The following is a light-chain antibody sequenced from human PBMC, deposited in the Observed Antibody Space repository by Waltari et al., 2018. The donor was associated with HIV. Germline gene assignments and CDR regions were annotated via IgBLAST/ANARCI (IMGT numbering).Light chain of an antibody. Sequence: QVVLTKSPPPSASLEPPVNLTCTLAGGTTSYAIPCHQQQPEKGLRYLLNVNSDGSHSKGDGIPDRFSGSSSGADRYRTISSLQSEDEADYYCQTWGTGIRVFGGGTKLTVL. J-gene: IGLJ3*02. CDR2: VNSDGSH. CDR3: QTWGTGIRV. CDR1: GGTTSYA. V-gene: IGLV4-69*01.